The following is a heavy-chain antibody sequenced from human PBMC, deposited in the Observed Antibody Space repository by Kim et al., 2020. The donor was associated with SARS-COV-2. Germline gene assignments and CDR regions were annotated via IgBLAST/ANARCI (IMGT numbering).Heavy chain of an antibody. CDR2: IYSGGST. V-gene: IGHV3-53*01. J-gene: IGHJ4*02. Sequence: LSLTCAASGFAVSSKSMNWVRQAPGKGLEWVSVIYSGGSTYHADSVKGRFNISRDNSKNTLYVQMNSLRAEDTAVYYCARGGVGSFDYWGQGTLVTV. D-gene: IGHD1-26*01. CDR1: GFAVSSKS. CDR3: ARGGVGSFDY.